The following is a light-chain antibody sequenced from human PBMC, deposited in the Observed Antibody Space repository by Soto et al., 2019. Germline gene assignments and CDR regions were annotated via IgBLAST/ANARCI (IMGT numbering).Light chain of an antibody. Sequence: EIVMTQSPATLSVSPGERATLSCRASQSVSSNLAWYQQKPGQAPRLLIYGASTRATGIPARFSGSGSGTECTLTISRLQSEDFAVYYCPQYNKWPRTFGQGTKVEIK. V-gene: IGKV3-15*01. CDR2: GAS. CDR1: QSVSSN. CDR3: PQYNKWPRT. J-gene: IGKJ1*01.